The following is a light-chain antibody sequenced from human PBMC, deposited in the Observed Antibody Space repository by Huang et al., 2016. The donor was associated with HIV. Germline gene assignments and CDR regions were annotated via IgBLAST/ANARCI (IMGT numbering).Light chain of an antibody. V-gene: IGKV3-20*01. J-gene: IGKJ2*01. CDR1: QSVASAF. CDR3: HQYAASPGT. CDR2: GAS. Sequence: EIVLTQSPGTLSLSPGERATLSCRASQSVASAFLAWYQQRPGQAPRRLIYGASTRATGIPDRFSGSGSGTDFSLTISRLEPEDFAVYYCHQYAASPGTFGQGTKLEI.